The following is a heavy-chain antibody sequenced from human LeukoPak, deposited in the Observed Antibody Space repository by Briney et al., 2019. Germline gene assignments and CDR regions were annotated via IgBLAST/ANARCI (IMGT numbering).Heavy chain of an antibody. V-gene: IGHV3-30*09. CDR3: ARGYMASGIAVAGIGY. CDR1: GFTFSSYA. J-gene: IGHJ4*02. D-gene: IGHD6-19*01. CDR2: ISDDGSNK. Sequence: GGSLRLSCAASGFTFSSYAMHWVRQAPGKGLEWVAVISDDGSNKNYADSVKGRFAISRDNSKNTLYLQMNSLRAEDTAVYYCARGYMASGIAVAGIGYWGQGTLVTVSS.